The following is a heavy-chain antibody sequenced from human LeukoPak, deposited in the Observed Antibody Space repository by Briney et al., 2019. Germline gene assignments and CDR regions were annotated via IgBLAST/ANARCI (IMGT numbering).Heavy chain of an antibody. V-gene: IGHV4-4*07. J-gene: IGHJ4*02. CDR3: ARGGKATVVTM. CDR2: IYSSGST. CDR1: GGSINSYY. Sequence: SETLSLTCTVSGGSINSYYWSWIRQPAGKGLEWIGRIYSSGSTNYNPSLKSRVSMPVDTSKNQFSLKLTSVTAADTAVYYCARGGKATVVTMWGQGILVTVSS. D-gene: IGHD4-23*01.